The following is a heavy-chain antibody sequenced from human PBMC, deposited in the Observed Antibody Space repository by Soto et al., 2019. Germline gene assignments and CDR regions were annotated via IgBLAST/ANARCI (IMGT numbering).Heavy chain of an antibody. Sequence: ASVKVSCKASGDTFTSYYMHWVRQAPGQGLEWMGIINPSGGSTSYAQKFQGRVTMTRDTSTSTVYMELSSLRSEDTAVYYCARGTDCSGGSCRERWGYYYYYYGMDVWGQGTTVTVSS. D-gene: IGHD2-15*01. CDR1: GDTFTSYY. V-gene: IGHV1-46*01. CDR2: INPSGGST. J-gene: IGHJ6*02. CDR3: ARGTDCSGGSCRERWGYYYYYYGMDV.